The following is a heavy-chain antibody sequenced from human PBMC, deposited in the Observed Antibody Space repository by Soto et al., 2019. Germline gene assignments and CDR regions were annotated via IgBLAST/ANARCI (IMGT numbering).Heavy chain of an antibody. V-gene: IGHV3-48*03. CDR2: ISSSGSTI. CDR1: GFTFSSYE. J-gene: IGHJ4*02. CDR3: AGQEEPGYSSSWPNFDY. Sequence: GGSLRLSCAASGFTFSSYEMNWVRQAPGKGLEWVSYISSSGSTIYYADSVKGRFTISRDNAKNSLYLQMNSLRAEDTAVYYCAGQEEPGYSSSWPNFDYWGQGTLVTVSS. D-gene: IGHD6-13*01.